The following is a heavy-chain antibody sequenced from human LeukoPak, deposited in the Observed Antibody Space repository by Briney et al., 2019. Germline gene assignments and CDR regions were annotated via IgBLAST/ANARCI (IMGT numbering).Heavy chain of an antibody. Sequence: GGSLRLSCVASGFTFSDSWTSWVRHVSGKGLEWVSVIYSGGSTYYADSVKGRFTISRDNSKNTLYLQMNSLRTEDTAVYYCARVKVGGNYYFDYWGQGTLVTVSS. CDR1: GFTFSDSW. CDR3: ARVKVGGNYYFDY. D-gene: IGHD4-23*01. CDR2: IYSGGST. V-gene: IGHV3-66*02. J-gene: IGHJ4*02.